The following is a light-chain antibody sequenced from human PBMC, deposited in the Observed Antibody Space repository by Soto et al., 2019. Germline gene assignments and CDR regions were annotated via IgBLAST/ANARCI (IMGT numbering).Light chain of an antibody. J-gene: IGKJ5*01. CDR3: QQYGSSPPIT. CDR2: GAS. V-gene: IGKV3-20*01. Sequence: IVLTQSPCTLSLSPGERATLSCRASQSVSNRYLAWYQQKPGQAPRLLISGASSRATGIPDRFSGSGSGTDFTLTISRLEPEDFAVYYCQQYGSSPPITFGQGTRLEIK. CDR1: QSVSNRY.